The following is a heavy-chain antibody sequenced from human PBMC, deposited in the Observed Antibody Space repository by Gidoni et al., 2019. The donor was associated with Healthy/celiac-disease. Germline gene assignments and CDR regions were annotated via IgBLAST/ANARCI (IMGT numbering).Heavy chain of an antibody. V-gene: IGHV1-24*01. D-gene: IGHD3-22*01. J-gene: IGHJ6*02. CDR1: GYTLTELS. CDR3: ATAKTPRFSFYDSSGSPYGMDV. Sequence: QVQLVQSGAEVKKPGASVKVSCKVSGYTLTELSMTWVRQAPGKGLEWMGGFGPEDGETIYAQKFQGRVTMTEDTSTDTAYMELSSLRSEDTAVYYCATAKTPRFSFYDSSGSPYGMDVWGQGTTVTVSS. CDR2: FGPEDGET.